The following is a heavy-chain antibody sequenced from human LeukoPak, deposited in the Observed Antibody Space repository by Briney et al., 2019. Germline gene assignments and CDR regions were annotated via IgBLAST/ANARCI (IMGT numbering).Heavy chain of an antibody. CDR1: GFTFSSYG. V-gene: IGHV3-30*02. CDR3: AKDQPQLDY. Sequence: GGSLRLSCAASGFTFSSYGMHWVRQVPGKGLEWVAFIRYDGGNEYYADSVKGRFTISRGNSKNTLYLQMNSLRPEDTAVYYCAKDQPQLDYWGQGTLVTVSS. J-gene: IGHJ4*02. CDR2: IRYDGGNE.